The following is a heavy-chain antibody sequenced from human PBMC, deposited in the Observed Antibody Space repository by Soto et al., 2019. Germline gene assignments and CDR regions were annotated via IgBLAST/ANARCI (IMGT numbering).Heavy chain of an antibody. J-gene: IGHJ6*02. CDR1: GFTFSNYW. Sequence: EVQLVESGGGLVQPGGSLRLSCAVSGFTFSNYWMCWVRKAPGKGLEWVANIKKDGSEKYYVDSVKGRFIISRDNGKKSLYLQMNDLRAEDTAVYYCAAILGMDVWGQGTRVTVSS. D-gene: IGHD3-3*02. CDR3: AAILGMDV. CDR2: IKKDGSEK. V-gene: IGHV3-7*05.